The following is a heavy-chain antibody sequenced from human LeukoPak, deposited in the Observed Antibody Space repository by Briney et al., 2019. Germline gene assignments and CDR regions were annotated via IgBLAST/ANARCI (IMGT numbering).Heavy chain of an antibody. CDR1: GASISSGDYS. Sequence: PSQTLSLTCAVSGASISSGDYSWSWLRQPPGEGLEWFGYIYHSGRTTYHPSLKSRLTISLDRSKNQISLKVTSVTAADTAVYYCAADYTSRSYRFDHWGQGTLVTVSS. CDR2: IYHSGRT. V-gene: IGHV4-30-2*01. CDR3: AADYTSRSYRFDH. J-gene: IGHJ4*02. D-gene: IGHD3-10*01.